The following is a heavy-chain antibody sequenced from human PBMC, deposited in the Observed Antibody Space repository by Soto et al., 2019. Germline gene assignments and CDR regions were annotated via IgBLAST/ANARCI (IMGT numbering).Heavy chain of an antibody. D-gene: IGHD6-13*01. CDR3: ARDLIAGAGWFDP. J-gene: IGHJ5*02. V-gene: IGHV1-18*04. Sequence: ASVKVSCKASGYTFTSYGISWVRQAPGQGLEWMGWISAYNGSTNYAQKLQGRVTMTTDTSTSTAYRELRSLRSDDTAVYYCARDLIAGAGWFDPWGQGTLVTVSS. CDR2: ISAYNGST. CDR1: GYTFTSYG.